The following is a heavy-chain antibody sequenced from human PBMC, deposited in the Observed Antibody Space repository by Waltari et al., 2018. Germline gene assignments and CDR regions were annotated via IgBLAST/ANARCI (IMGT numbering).Heavy chain of an antibody. D-gene: IGHD3-3*01. Sequence: EEQLLESGGGFVQPGDSLRLSCAASGFRFCHYLMNWVRQAPGKGLVWVARISNDESSITYADSVKGRFTISRDNAKNTLYLQMKRLRAEDTALYYCAKGFLEWVLFGHNAMDVWGQGTTVTVSS. CDR1: GFRFCHYL. CDR2: ISNDESSI. J-gene: IGHJ6*02. V-gene: IGHV3-74*03. CDR3: AKGFLEWVLFGHNAMDV.